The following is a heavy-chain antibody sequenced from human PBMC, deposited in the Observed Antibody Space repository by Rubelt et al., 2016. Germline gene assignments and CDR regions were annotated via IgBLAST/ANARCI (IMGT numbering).Heavy chain of an antibody. Sequence: EVQLVQSGAEVKKPGESPRISCKGSGYSFTSYWISWVRQMPGKGLEWMGRIDPRDSYTNYSPSFQGHVTISADKSISTAYLQWSSLKASDTAMYYCAIYDFWSGYYLDYWGQGTLVTVSS. J-gene: IGHJ4*02. D-gene: IGHD3-3*01. CDR1: GYSFTSYW. CDR2: IDPRDSYT. CDR3: AIYDFWSGYYLDY. V-gene: IGHV5-10-1*03.